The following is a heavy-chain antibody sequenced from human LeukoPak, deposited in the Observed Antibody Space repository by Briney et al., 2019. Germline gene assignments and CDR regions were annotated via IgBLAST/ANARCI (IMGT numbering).Heavy chain of an antibody. CDR3: ASLGNEGTKDS. J-gene: IGHJ4*02. CDR2: ISGS. CDR1: GFTVSSYA. D-gene: IGHD1-7*01. Sequence: GGSLRLSCAASGFTVSSYAMSWVRQAPGKGLEWVSGISGSDTDSVKGRFTISRDSSKNTMYLQMNSLRAEDTAVYYCASLGNEGTKDSWGQGTLVTVSS. V-gene: IGHV3-23*01.